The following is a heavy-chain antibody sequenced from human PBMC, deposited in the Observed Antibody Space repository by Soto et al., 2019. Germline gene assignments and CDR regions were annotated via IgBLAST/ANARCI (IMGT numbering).Heavy chain of an antibody. Sequence: ASVKVSCKASGYTFTSYDINWVRQATGQGLEWMGWMNPNSGNTGYAQKFQGRVTMTRNTSISTAYMELSSLRSEDTAVYYCATDNCSGGSCPPNDAFDIWGQGTMVTVSS. D-gene: IGHD2-15*01. CDR1: GYTFTSYD. CDR3: ATDNCSGGSCPPNDAFDI. J-gene: IGHJ3*02. V-gene: IGHV1-8*01. CDR2: MNPNSGNT.